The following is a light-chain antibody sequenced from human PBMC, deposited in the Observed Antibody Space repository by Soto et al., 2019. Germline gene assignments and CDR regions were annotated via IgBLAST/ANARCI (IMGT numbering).Light chain of an antibody. CDR3: SPYTSSSTLGV. J-gene: IGLJ1*01. CDR1: SSDVGGYNY. Sequence: QSARTQPASVSGSPGQSITISCTGTSSDVGGYNYVSWYQQHPGKAPKLMIYDVSNRPSGVSNRFSGSKSGNTASLTISGLQAEDEADYYCSPYTSSSTLGVFGTGTKVTVL. V-gene: IGLV2-14*01. CDR2: DVS.